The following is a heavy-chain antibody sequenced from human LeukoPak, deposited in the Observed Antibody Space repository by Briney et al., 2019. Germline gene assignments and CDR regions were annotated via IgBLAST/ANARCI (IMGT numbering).Heavy chain of an antibody. V-gene: IGHV3-48*03. CDR3: ARGKTSQNIVTRKTYNWFDP. D-gene: IGHD2/OR15-2a*01. J-gene: IGHJ5*02. Sequence: GGSLRLSCAASGFTFSSYEMNWVRQAPGKGLEWVSYISSSGTIYYADSVKGRFTISRDNAKNSLYLQMKSLRAEDTAVYYCARGKTSQNIVTRKTYNWFDPWGQGTLVTVSS. CDR1: GFTFSSYE. CDR2: ISSSGTI.